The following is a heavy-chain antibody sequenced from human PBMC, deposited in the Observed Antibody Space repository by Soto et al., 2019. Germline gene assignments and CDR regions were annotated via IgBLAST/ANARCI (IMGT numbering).Heavy chain of an antibody. CDR1: GFTFNNYA. D-gene: IGHD6-13*01. J-gene: IGHJ4*02. CDR2: ISGSGTST. CDR3: AKDGWSSSWSDY. V-gene: IGHV3-23*01. Sequence: EVQLLESGGGLVQPGGSLRLSCAASGFTFNNYAMSWVRQAPGKGLEWVSDISGSGTSTYYADSVKGRFTISRDNSKNTLYLQMNSLRAYDTAVYYCAKDGWSSSWSDYWGQGTLVTVSS.